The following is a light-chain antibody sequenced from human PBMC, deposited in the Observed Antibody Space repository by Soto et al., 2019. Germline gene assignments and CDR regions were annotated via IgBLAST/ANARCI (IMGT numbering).Light chain of an antibody. CDR3: SSYAGSNDV. CDR1: SSDVGGYNY. CDR2: EVS. Sequence: QSALTQPPSASGSPGQSVTISCTGTSSDVGGYNYVSWYQQHPGKAPKLMIYEVSKRPSGVPDRFSGSKSGNTASLTVSGLQAEEEADYYCSSYAGSNDVFGTGTKLTVL. V-gene: IGLV2-8*01. J-gene: IGLJ1*01.